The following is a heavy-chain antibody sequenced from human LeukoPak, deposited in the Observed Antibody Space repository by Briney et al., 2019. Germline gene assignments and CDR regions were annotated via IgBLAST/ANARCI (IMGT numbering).Heavy chain of an antibody. V-gene: IGHV4-31*03. D-gene: IGHD3-10*01. CDR1: GGSISSGVYY. J-gene: IGHJ4*02. CDR3: ASREGVRVGYFDY. Sequence: PSQTLSLTCTVSGGSISSGVYYCSWIRQHPGKGLEWIGYIYYSGSTYYNPSLKSRVTISVDTSKNQFSLKLSSVTAADTAVYYCASREGVRVGYFDYWGQGTLVTVSS. CDR2: IYYSGST.